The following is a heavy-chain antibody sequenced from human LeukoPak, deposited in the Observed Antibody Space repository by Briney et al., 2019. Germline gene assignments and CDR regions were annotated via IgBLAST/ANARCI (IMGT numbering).Heavy chain of an antibody. CDR2: ISYDGSNK. CDR3: TAGGGAAMVIDY. Sequence: GGSLRLSCAASGFTFSSYGMHWVRQAPGKGLEWVAVISYDGSNKYYADSVKGRFTISRDNSKNTLYLQMNSLRAEDTAVYYCTAGGGAAMVIDYWGQGTLVTVSS. D-gene: IGHD5-18*01. CDR1: GFTFSSYG. J-gene: IGHJ4*02. V-gene: IGHV3-30*03.